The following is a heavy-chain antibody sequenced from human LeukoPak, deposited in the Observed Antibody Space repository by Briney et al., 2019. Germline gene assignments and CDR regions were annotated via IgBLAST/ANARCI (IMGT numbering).Heavy chain of an antibody. V-gene: IGHV1-24*01. CDR3: ATRRVVYDSSGNYSAP. Sequence: ASVKVSCKVSGYTLTELSMHWVRQAPGKGLEWMGGFDPEGGETIYAQKFQGRVTMTEDTSTDTAYMELSSLRSEDTAVYYCATRRVVYDSSGNYSAPWGQGTLVTVSS. J-gene: IGHJ5*02. D-gene: IGHD3-22*01. CDR2: FDPEGGET. CDR1: GYTLTELS.